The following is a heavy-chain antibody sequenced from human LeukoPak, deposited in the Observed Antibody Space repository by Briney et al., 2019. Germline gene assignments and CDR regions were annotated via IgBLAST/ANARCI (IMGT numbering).Heavy chain of an antibody. Sequence: PSQTLSLTCAVSGGSISSGGYSWSWIRQPPGKGLEWIGYIYHSGSTYYNPSLKSRVTISVDRSKNQFSLKLSSVTAADTAVYYCARGPTYYYDRSGYDYWGQGTLVTVSS. CDR3: ARGPTYYYDRSGYDY. J-gene: IGHJ4*02. V-gene: IGHV4-30-2*01. CDR2: IYHSGST. D-gene: IGHD3-22*01. CDR1: GGSISSGGYS.